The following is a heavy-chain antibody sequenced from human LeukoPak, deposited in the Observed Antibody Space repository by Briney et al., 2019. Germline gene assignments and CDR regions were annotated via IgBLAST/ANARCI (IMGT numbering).Heavy chain of an antibody. CDR1: GGTFSSYA. J-gene: IGHJ6*03. Sequence: SVKVSCKASGGTFSSYAISWVRQAPGQGLEWMGRIIPIFGTANYAQKFQGRVTITTDESTSTAYMELSSLRSEDTAVYYCARRYYDSSGYSYYYYYYMDVWGKGTTVTVSS. CDR2: IIPIFGTA. V-gene: IGHV1-69*05. D-gene: IGHD3-22*01. CDR3: ARRYYDSSGYSYYYYYYMDV.